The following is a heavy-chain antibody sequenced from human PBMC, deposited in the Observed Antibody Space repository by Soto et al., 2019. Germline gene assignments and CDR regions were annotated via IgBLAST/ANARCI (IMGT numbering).Heavy chain of an antibody. CDR3: ARAGCDGGSCYTLVGLRYGMDV. D-gene: IGHD2-15*01. Sequence: QVQLVESGGGVVQPGRSLRLSCEASGFTFSSYVMYWVRQAPGKGLEWVAVISYDGNNKYYADSVKGRFTISRDNSKNTLYLQMNSLRAEDTAVYYCARAGCDGGSCYTLVGLRYGMDVWGQGTTVTVSS. CDR2: ISYDGNNK. CDR1: GFTFSSYV. J-gene: IGHJ6*02. V-gene: IGHV3-30-3*01.